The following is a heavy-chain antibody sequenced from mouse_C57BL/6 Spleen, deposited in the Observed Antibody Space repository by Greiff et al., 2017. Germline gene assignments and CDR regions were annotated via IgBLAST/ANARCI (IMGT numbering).Heavy chain of an antibody. CDR1: GYTFTSYW. J-gene: IGHJ4*01. CDR3: ARGGGNYYYAMDY. CDR2: IHPNSGST. V-gene: IGHV1-64*01. Sequence: QVQLQQPGAELVKPGASVKLSCKASGYTFTSYWMHWVKQRPGQGLEWIGMIHPNSGSTNYNEKFKSKATLTVDKSSSTAYMQLSSLTSEDSAVYYCARGGGNYYYAMDYWGQGTSVTVSS. D-gene: IGHD2-1*01.